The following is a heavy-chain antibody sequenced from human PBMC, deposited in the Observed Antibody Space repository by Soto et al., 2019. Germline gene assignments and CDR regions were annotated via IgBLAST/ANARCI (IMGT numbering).Heavy chain of an antibody. CDR3: ATGDYYGSGSYQFDY. J-gene: IGHJ4*02. CDR1: GYTLTELS. D-gene: IGHD3-10*01. CDR2: FDPEDGET. V-gene: IGHV1-24*01. Sequence: ASVKVSCKVSGYTLTELSMHWVRQAPGKGLEWMGGFDPEDGETIYAQKFQGRVTMTEDTSTDTAYMELSSLRSEDTAVYYCATGDYYGSGSYQFDYWGQGTLVTVSS.